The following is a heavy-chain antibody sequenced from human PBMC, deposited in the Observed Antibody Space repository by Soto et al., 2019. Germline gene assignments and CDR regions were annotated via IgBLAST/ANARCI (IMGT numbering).Heavy chain of an antibody. Sequence: SETLSLTCAVSGDSISSYYCMWIRQPPGKGLESIGYLYYGRSANYNPSLKSRVTISVDTSKNQFSLKLSSVTAADTAVYYCARLHSSSSKTAYYYGMDVWGQGTTVTVSS. CDR3: ARLHSSSSKTAYYYGMDV. CDR1: GDSISSYY. CDR2: LYYGRSA. D-gene: IGHD6-13*01. J-gene: IGHJ6*02. V-gene: IGHV4-59*01.